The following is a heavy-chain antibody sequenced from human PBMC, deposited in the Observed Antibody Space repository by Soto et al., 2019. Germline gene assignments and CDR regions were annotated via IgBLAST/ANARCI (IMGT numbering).Heavy chain of an antibody. V-gene: IGHV4-59*01. J-gene: IGHJ6*03. Sequence: SETLSLTCTVSGGSISSYYWSWIRQPPGKGLEWIGYIYYSGSTNYNPSLKSRVTISVDTSKNQFSLKLSSVTAADTAVYYCARGRDQYYYYMDVWGKGTTVTVSS. CDR2: IYYSGST. CDR1: GGSISSYY. CDR3: ARGRDQYYYYMDV.